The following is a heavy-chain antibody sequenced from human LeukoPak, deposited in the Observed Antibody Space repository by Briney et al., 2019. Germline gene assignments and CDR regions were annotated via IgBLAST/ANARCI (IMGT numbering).Heavy chain of an antibody. Sequence: GGSLRLSCAASGFTFSSYGMHWVRQAPGKGLEWVAVIWYDGSNKYYADSVKGRFTISRDNSKNTLYLQMNSLRAEDTAVYHCARDVPAYYYDSSGYTDAFDIWGQGTMVTVSS. CDR2: IWYDGSNK. CDR1: GFTFSSYG. CDR3: ARDVPAYYYDSSGYTDAFDI. V-gene: IGHV3-33*01. J-gene: IGHJ3*02. D-gene: IGHD3-22*01.